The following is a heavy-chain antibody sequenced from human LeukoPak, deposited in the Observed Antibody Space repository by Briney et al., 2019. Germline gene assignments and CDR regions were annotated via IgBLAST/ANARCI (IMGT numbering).Heavy chain of an antibody. D-gene: IGHD3-22*01. J-gene: IGHJ3*02. V-gene: IGHV1-2*06. Sequence: ASVKVSCKASGYTFTGYYIHWVRQAPGQGLDWMGRINPNNGGTNYTQKFQGRVTMTRDMSMSTAYMELSRLRSDDTAVYYCAGEDNSSGYRPFDIWGQGTMVTVPS. CDR3: AGEDNSSGYRPFDI. CDR1: GYTFTGYY. CDR2: INPNNGGT.